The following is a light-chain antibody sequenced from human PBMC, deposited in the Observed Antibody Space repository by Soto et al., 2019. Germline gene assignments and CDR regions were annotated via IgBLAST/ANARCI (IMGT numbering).Light chain of an antibody. CDR3: QQYNNWPPYT. V-gene: IGKV3-15*01. Sequence: ELVMTQSPVTLSVSPGERATLSCRASQSVSSNLAWYQQKCGQAPTRLIYGASTRATGIPARFSGNGSGTEFSLTISSLQSEDFVIYYCQQYNNWPPYTFGQGTKLAIK. CDR1: QSVSSN. CDR2: GAS. J-gene: IGKJ2*01.